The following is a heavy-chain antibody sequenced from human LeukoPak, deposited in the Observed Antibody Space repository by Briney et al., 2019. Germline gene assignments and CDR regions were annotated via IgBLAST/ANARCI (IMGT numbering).Heavy chain of an antibody. D-gene: IGHD3-9*01. CDR2: IYYSGST. Sequence: SETLSLTCTVSGGSTSSYYWSWIRQPAGKGLEWIGSIYYSGSTYYNPSLKSRVTISVDTSKNQFSLKLSSVTAADTAVYYCARLSFDGYNWFDPWGQGTLVTVSS. CDR3: ARLSFDGYNWFDP. CDR1: GGSTSSYY. J-gene: IGHJ5*02. V-gene: IGHV4-4*07.